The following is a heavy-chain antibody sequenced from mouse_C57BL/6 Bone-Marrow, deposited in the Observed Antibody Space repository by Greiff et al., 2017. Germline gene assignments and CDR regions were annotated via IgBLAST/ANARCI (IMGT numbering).Heavy chain of an antibody. CDR1: GFTFSSYG. CDR3: ARQKPFAMDY. J-gene: IGHJ4*01. Sequence: DVKLVESGGDLVKPGGSLKLSCAASGFTFSSYGMSWVRQTPDKRLEWVATISSGGSYTYYPDSVKGRFTISRDNAKNTLYLQMSSLKSEDTAMYYCARQKPFAMDYWGQGTSVTVSS. CDR2: ISSGGSYT. V-gene: IGHV5-6*02.